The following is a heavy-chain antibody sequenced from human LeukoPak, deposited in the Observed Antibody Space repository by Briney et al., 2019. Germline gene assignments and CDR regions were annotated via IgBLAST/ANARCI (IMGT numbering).Heavy chain of an antibody. CDR2: IHNTGGT. J-gene: IGHJ4*02. CDR1: GFIVSSND. V-gene: IGHV3-53*01. CDR3: AKLVGTGTTPTDY. D-gene: IGHD1-1*01. Sequence: AGGSLRLSCAASGFIVSSNDMSWVRQAPGKGLEWVSVIHNTGGTHYVDSVKGRFSISRDNSENTLSLLMNSLRAEDTAIYYCAKLVGTGTTPTDYWGQGTLVTVSS.